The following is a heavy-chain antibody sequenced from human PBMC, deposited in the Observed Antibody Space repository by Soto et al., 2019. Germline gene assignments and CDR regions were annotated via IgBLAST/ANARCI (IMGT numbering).Heavy chain of an antibody. J-gene: IGHJ4*02. Sequence: PGGSLRLSCAASGITFSSYWKSWGRQAPGKGLEGVANIKQDGSEKFYVDSVKGRFTISRDNAKNSLYLLMNSLRAEDTAVYYCVKDHCGGDCYQEPYFAFWGRGSQVTVSS. D-gene: IGHD2-21*02. CDR1: GITFSSYW. CDR2: IKQDGSEK. CDR3: VKDHCGGDCYQEPYFAF. V-gene: IGHV3-7*01.